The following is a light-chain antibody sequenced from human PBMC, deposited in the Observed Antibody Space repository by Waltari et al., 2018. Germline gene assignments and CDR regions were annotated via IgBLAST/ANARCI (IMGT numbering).Light chain of an antibody. CDR2: GQD. Sequence: SSELTQDPAVSVALGQTVTITCQGDSLRGYSASWYQQRPGQAPILVLYGQDNRPSGIPDRFSGSTSGDTATMTITGAQAEDEADYYCLSRDSSSTRLFGGGTRLTV. CDR1: SLRGYS. V-gene: IGLV3-19*01. J-gene: IGLJ3*02. CDR3: LSRDSSSTRL.